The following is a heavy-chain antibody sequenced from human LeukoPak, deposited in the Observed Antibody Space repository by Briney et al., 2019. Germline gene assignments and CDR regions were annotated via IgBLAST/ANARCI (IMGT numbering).Heavy chain of an antibody. CDR2: ADTRSSYM. J-gene: IGHJ4*02. D-gene: IGHD4-17*01. CDR3: TRGSYGDYEY. Sequence: GGSLRLSCSASGFSFSTYTMKWVRQVPGKGLEWVSSADTRSSYMYYADSVKGSCTISRDNAQNSLFLQLNSLRAEDTAVYYCTRGSYGDYEYWGQGTLVTVSS. V-gene: IGHV3-21*01. CDR1: GFSFSTYT.